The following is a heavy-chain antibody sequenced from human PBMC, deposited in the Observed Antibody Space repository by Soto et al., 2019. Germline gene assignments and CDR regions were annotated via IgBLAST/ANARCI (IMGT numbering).Heavy chain of an antibody. CDR1: GFTFSNHI. CDR3: ARADDNGSDCDLAY. CDR2: ISSDGSNR. J-gene: IGHJ4*02. V-gene: IGHV3-30-3*01. D-gene: IGHD1-26*01. Sequence: QVQLVESGGGVVQPGGSLRLSCAVSGFTFSNHIMHWVRQAPGKGLEWVALISSDGSNRYYADSVKGRFTTSRDNAKNTMYLQMNGLRVEDTAVYYCARADDNGSDCDLAYWGQGALVTVSS.